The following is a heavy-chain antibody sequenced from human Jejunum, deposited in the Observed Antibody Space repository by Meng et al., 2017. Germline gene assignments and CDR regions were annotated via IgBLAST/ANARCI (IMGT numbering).Heavy chain of an antibody. CDR3: ASIMSRRAGATGRADY. CDR2: IDASGSGGST. D-gene: IGHD1-26*01. J-gene: IGHJ4*02. V-gene: IGHV3-23*01. Sequence: GESLKISCEASGFIFSRYEMNWVRQAPGKGLEWISYIDASGSGGSTDYADSVKGRLTISRDNSKNTLYLEMNSLRAEDTAVYYSASIMSRRAGATGRADYWGQGTPVTVSS. CDR1: GFIFSRYE.